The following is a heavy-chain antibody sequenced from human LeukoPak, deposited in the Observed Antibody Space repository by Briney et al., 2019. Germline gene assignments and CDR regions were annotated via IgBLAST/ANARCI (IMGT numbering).Heavy chain of an antibody. CDR2: IWYDGSNK. CDR3: ARDEYSGSYSYYYGMDV. V-gene: IGHV3-33*08. D-gene: IGHD1-26*01. CDR1: GFSFSSYG. J-gene: IGHJ6*02. Sequence: PGGSLRLSCAASGFSFSSYGMHWVRQAPGKGLEWVAVIWYDGSNKYYADSVKGRFTISRDNSKNTLYLQMNSLRAEDTAVYYCARDEYSGSYSYYYGMDVWGQGTTVTVSS.